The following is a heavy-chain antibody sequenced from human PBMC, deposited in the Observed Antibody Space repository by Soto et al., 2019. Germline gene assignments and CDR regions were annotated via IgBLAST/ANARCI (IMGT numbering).Heavy chain of an antibody. CDR2: IIPVFGTA. CDR3: ARHSSFYYFYGLDV. CDR1: GGTFNSYA. J-gene: IGHJ6*02. V-gene: IGHV1-69*12. Sequence: QVQVVQSGAEVKKPGSSVKVSCKASGGTFNSYAISWVRQAPGQGLEWVGGIIPVFGTANYAQKFQGRVTITADEPTSTAYMELRSMRSEDTAVYYCARHSSFYYFYGLDVWGQGTTVTVSS. D-gene: IGHD3-22*01.